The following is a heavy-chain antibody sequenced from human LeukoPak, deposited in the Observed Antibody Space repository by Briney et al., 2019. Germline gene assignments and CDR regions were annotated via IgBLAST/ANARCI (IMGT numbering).Heavy chain of an antibody. Sequence: KPGGSLRLSCAASGFTFSSYSMNWVRQAPGKGLEWVSSISGSSSYIYYADSVKGRFTISRDNAKNSLYLQMNSLRAEDTAVYYCARDLYITGTSDYWGQGTLVTVSS. V-gene: IGHV3-21*01. CDR3: ARDLYITGTSDY. CDR2: ISGSSSYI. CDR1: GFTFSSYS. D-gene: IGHD1-7*01. J-gene: IGHJ4*02.